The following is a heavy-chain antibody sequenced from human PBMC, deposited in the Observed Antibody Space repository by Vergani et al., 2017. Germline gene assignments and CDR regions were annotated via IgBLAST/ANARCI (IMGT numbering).Heavy chain of an antibody. D-gene: IGHD1-26*01. V-gene: IGHV1-46*01. CDR1: GYTFTSYY. CDR3: ARESGSYHDAFDI. Sequence: QVQLVQSGAEVKKPGASVKVSCKASGYTFTSYYMHWVRQAPGQGLEWMGIINPSGGSTSYAQKFQGRVTMTRDTSTSTVYMELSSLRSDDTAVYYCARESGSYHDAFDIWGQGTMVTVSS. CDR2: INPSGGST. J-gene: IGHJ3*02.